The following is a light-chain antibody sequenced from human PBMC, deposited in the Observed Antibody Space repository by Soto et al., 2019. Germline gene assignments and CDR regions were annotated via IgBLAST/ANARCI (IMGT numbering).Light chain of an antibody. V-gene: IGLV8-61*01. CDR1: SGSVSTTYY. Sequence: QTVVTQEPSFSVSPGGTVTLTCGLSSGSVSTTYYPSWYQQTPGQAPRTLIYNTDIRSSGVPDRFSGSILGNKAALTITGAQADDESDYYCVLYMGSGISVFGGGTKVTLL. CDR2: NTD. CDR3: VLYMGSGISV. J-gene: IGLJ3*02.